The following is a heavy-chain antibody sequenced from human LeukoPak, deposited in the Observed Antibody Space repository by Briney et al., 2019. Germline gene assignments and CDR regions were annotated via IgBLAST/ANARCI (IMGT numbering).Heavy chain of an antibody. CDR2: ISSSSSYI. J-gene: IGHJ4*02. D-gene: IGHD3-16*02. V-gene: IGHV3-21*01. CDR3: ATPPTFGGVIADY. Sequence: PGGSVRLSCAASGFTFSSYGMHWVRQAPGKGLEWVSSISSSSSYIYYADSVKGRFTISRDNAKNSLYLQMNSLRAEDTAVYYCATPPTFGGVIADYWGQGTLVTVSS. CDR1: GFTFSSYG.